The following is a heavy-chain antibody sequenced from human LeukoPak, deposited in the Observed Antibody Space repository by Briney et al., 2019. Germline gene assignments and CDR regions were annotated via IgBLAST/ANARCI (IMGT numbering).Heavy chain of an antibody. CDR3: AKDYDILTPWSDWFDP. V-gene: IGHV3-21*04. Sequence: GGSLRLSCAASGFTFSSYSMNWVRQAPGKGLEWVSSISSSSSYIYYADSVKGRFTISRDNAKNTLYLQMNSLRAEDTAVYYCAKDYDILTPWSDWFDPWGQGTLVTVSS. CDR1: GFTFSSYS. D-gene: IGHD3-9*01. CDR2: ISSSSSYI. J-gene: IGHJ5*02.